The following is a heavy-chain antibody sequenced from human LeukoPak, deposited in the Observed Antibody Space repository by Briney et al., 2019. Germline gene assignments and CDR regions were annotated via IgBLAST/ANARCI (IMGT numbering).Heavy chain of an antibody. V-gene: IGHV4-4*02. Sequence: PSGTLSLTCAVSGGSISSSNWWSWARQPPGKGLEWIGRIYTSGSTNYNPSLKSRVTISVDTSKNQFSLKLSSVTAADTAVYYCASGEAGSYYYYYYMDVWGKGTTVTISS. D-gene: IGHD3-10*01. CDR3: ASGEAGSYYYYYYMDV. CDR2: IYTSGST. J-gene: IGHJ6*03. CDR1: GGSISSSNW.